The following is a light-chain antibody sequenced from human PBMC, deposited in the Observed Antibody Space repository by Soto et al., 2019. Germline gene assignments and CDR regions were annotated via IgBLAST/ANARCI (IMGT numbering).Light chain of an antibody. J-gene: IGKJ5*01. CDR1: QSISSY. V-gene: IGKV1-39*01. CDR2: AAS. CDR3: QQRSTWPPRIT. Sequence: IQTAKSTSSLSASVGDRVTITCRASQSISSYLNWYQQKPGKAPKLLIYAASTLQSGVPSRFSGSGSGTDFTLTISSLEPEDFAVYYCQQRSTWPPRITFGQGTRL.